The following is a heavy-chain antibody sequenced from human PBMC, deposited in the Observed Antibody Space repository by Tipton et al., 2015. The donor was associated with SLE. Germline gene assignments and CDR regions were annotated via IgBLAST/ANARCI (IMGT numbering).Heavy chain of an antibody. J-gene: IGHJ5*02. V-gene: IGHV4-30-2*01. CDR1: GGSISSGGYS. D-gene: IGHD3-3*01. Sequence: TLSLTCAVSGGSISSGGYSWSWIRQPPGKGLEWIGYIYHSGSTYYNPSLKSRVTTSVDRSKNQFSLKLSSVTAADTAVYYCARDDFWSGREWFNPWGQGTLVTVSS. CDR3: ARDDFWSGREWFNP. CDR2: IYHSGST.